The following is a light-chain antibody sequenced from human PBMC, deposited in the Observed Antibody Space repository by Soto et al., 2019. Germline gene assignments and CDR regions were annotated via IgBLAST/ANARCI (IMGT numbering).Light chain of an antibody. J-gene: IGKJ1*01. Sequence: DGQMTKSPSTLSASVGDRVTITCRASQSISSWLAWYQQKPGKAPKLLIYDASSLESGVPSRFSGSGSGTEFTLTISSLQPDDFATYYCQQYNSYSWTFGQGTKVDI. CDR1: QSISSW. V-gene: IGKV1-5*01. CDR2: DAS. CDR3: QQYNSYSWT.